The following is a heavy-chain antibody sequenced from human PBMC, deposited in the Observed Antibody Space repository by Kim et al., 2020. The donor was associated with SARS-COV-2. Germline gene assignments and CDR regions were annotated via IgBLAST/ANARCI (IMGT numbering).Heavy chain of an antibody. J-gene: IGHJ6*01. D-gene: IGHD2-15*01. CDR1: GYTLTELS. Sequence: ASVKVSCKVSGYTLTELSMHWVRQAPGKGLEWMGGFDPEDGETIYAQKFQGRVTMTEDTSTDTAYMELSSLRSEDTAVYYCATGFVLDGSLRPNYYYSYGLDVWGQGPTVTVSS. CDR3: ATGFVLDGSLRPNYYYSYGLDV. V-gene: IGHV1-24*01. CDR2: FDPEDGET.